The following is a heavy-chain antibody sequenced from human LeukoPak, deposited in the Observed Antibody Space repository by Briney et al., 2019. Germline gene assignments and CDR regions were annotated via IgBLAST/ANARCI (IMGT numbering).Heavy chain of an antibody. CDR3: ARGYEILTGYYN. J-gene: IGHJ4*02. D-gene: IGHD3-9*01. V-gene: IGHV5-51*01. CDR1: GYGFTSYW. CDR2: IYPGDSDT. Sequence: GESLKISCKGSGYGFTSYWIGWVRQMPGKGLEWMGIIYPGDSDTRYSPSFQGQVTISADKSISTAYLQWSSLRASDTSFYYRARGYEILTGYYNWGQGTLVTVSS.